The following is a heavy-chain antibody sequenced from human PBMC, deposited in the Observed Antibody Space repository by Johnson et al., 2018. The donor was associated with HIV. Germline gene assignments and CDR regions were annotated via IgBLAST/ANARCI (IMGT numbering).Heavy chain of an antibody. CDR3: AKVAVATAAVGVALDI. CDR1: GFTVSSNY. Sequence: VQLVESGGGLVQPGGSLRLSCAASGFTVSSNYMSWVRQAPGKGLEWVSVIYSGGSTYYADSVKGRFTISRDNSKNTLYLQRNSLIGEDTAVHYCAKVAVATAAVGVALDIWGQGTMVTISS. V-gene: IGHV3-66*01. D-gene: IGHD6-25*01. CDR2: IYSGGST. J-gene: IGHJ3*02.